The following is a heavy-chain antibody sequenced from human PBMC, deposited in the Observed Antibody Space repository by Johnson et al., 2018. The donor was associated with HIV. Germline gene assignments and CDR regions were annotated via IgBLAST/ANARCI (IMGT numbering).Heavy chain of an antibody. CDR3: AKVDCGGDTCAGYDPFDL. CDR2: ISGSGGST. D-gene: IGHD2-21*01. CDR1: GFTFSSYA. J-gene: IGHJ3*01. Sequence: VQLVESGGGLVQPGGSLRLSCAASGFTFSSYAMSWVRQAPGKGLEWVSAISGSGGSTYYADSVRGRFTISRDNAKYTLDRQMNSLRVEDTAVYYCAKVDCGGDTCAGYDPFDLWGQGTLVTVSS. V-gene: IGHV3-23*04.